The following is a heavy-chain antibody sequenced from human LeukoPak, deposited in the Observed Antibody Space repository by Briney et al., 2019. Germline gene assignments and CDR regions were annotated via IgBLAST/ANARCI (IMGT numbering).Heavy chain of an antibody. Sequence: SETLSLTCTVSGGSISSGNGWSWVRQPPGKGLEWIGEINHLGSTSYNPSLKSRVTISVDNSKSQFSLMLSSVTAADTAVYYCATYFYGEYGSYYFDYWGQGTLVTVSS. CDR3: ATYFYGEYGSYYFDY. CDR2: INHLGST. CDR1: GGSISSGNG. V-gene: IGHV4-4*02. J-gene: IGHJ4*02. D-gene: IGHD4-17*01.